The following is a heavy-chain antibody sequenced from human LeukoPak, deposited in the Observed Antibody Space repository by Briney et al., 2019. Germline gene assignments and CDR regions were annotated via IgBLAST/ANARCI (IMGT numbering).Heavy chain of an antibody. CDR1: GGTFSSYA. D-gene: IGHD2-15*01. CDR3: ARGYCSGGSCYLYYYYYGMDV. V-gene: IGHV1-69*13. Sequence: SVTVSCKASGGTFSSYAISWVRQAPGQGLEWMGGIIPIFGTANYAQKFQGRVTITADESTSTAYMELSSLRSEDTAVYCCARGYCSGGSCYLYYYYYGMDVWGQGTTVTVSS. CDR2: IIPIFGTA. J-gene: IGHJ6*02.